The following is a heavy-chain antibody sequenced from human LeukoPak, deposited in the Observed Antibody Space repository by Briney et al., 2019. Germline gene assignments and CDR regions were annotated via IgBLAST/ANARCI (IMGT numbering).Heavy chain of an antibody. V-gene: IGHV3-74*01. CDR1: GFTFSSYW. J-gene: IGHJ4*02. CDR2: INSDGSST. D-gene: IGHD3-22*01. Sequence: PGGSLRLSCAASGFTFSSYWMHWVRQAPGKGLVWVSRINSDGSSTSYADSVKGRFTISRDDSKNSLYLQMNSLKTEDTAVYYCTTVQSYYYDSSGYYIFDYWGQGTLVTVSS. CDR3: TTVQSYYYDSSGYYIFDY.